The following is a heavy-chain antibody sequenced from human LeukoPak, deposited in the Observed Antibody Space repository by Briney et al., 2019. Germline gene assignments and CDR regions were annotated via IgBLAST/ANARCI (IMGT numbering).Heavy chain of an antibody. CDR1: GFTFTFYA. CDR3: AKKATVEGVLGGGLDY. V-gene: IGHV3-23*01. J-gene: IGHJ4*02. Sequence: GGSLRLSCAASGFTFTFYAMSWVRQAPGKGLEWVSGISGSGDSTYYADSVKGRFTISRDNSKNTLYLQINSLRAEDTAVYYCAKKATVEGVLGGGLDYWGQGILVTVSS. CDR2: ISGSGDST. D-gene: IGHD3-16*01.